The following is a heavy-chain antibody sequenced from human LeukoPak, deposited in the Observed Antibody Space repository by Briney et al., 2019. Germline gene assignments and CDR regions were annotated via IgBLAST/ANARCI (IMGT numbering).Heavy chain of an antibody. CDR3: VRKFATGD. CDR2: VKSDGTAT. Sequence: PGGSLRLSCAASGFTFSSHLMHWVRQAQGTGLVWVSSVKSDGTATNYADSVKGRFTISRDNAKNTLYLQMNSLRVEDTAVYYCVRKFATGDWGQGTLVNVSS. V-gene: IGHV3-74*01. J-gene: IGHJ4*02. D-gene: IGHD1-14*01. CDR1: GFTFSSHL.